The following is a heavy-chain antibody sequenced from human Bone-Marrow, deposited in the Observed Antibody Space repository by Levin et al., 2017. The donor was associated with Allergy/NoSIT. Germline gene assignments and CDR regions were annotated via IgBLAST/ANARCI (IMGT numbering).Heavy chain of an antibody. CDR1: GGSFSGYY. D-gene: IGHD6-19*01. Sequence: SETLSLTCAVYGGSFSGYYWSWIRQPPGKGLEWIGEINHSGSTNYNPSLKSRVTISVDTSKNQFSLKLSSVTAADTAVYYCARGGQWLTPQRGVFDYWGQGTLVTVSS. CDR3: ARGGQWLTPQRGVFDY. J-gene: IGHJ4*02. CDR2: INHSGST. V-gene: IGHV4-34*01.